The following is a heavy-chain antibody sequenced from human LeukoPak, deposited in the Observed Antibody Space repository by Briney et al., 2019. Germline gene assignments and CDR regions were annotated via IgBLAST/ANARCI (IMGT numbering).Heavy chain of an antibody. CDR3: TRAFITCYYDSSGYDFDY. CDR2: IRSKAYGGTT. CDR1: GFTFGDYA. Sequence: GGSLRLSCTASGFTFGDYAMSWVRQAPGKGLEWVGFIRSKAYGGTTEYAASVKGRFTISRDDSKSIAYLQMNSLKTEDTAVYYCTRAFITCYYDSSGYDFDYWGQGTLVTVSS. J-gene: IGHJ4*02. D-gene: IGHD3-22*01. V-gene: IGHV3-49*04.